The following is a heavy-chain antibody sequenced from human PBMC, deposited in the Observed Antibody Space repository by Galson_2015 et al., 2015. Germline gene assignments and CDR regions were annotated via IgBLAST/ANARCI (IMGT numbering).Heavy chain of an antibody. CDR1: GGSISNSNW. Sequence: SETLSLTCAVSGGSISNSNWWSWVRQPPGKGLEWIGEIYHSGSTKYNPSLKSRVTISVDKSKNQFSLKMTSATAADTAVYYCARVATAGIAVAVVLGSGGHFDLWGRGTLVTVSS. D-gene: IGHD6-19*01. CDR2: IYHSGST. V-gene: IGHV4-4*02. J-gene: IGHJ2*01. CDR3: ARVATAGIAVAVVLGSGGHFDL.